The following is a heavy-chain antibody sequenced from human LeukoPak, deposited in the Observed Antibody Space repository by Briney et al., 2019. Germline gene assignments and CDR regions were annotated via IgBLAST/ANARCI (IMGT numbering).Heavy chain of an antibody. CDR1: GGSISSGGYY. D-gene: IGHD5-12*01. J-gene: IGHJ6*02. CDR2: IYYSGST. V-gene: IGHV4-31*03. Sequence: PSQTLSLTCTVSGGSISSGGYYWSWIRQHPGKGLEWIGYIYYSGSTHYNPSLKSRVTISVDASKNQYSLKLSSVTAADTAVYYCARDRGYDFDYYYYGMDVWGQGTTVTVSS. CDR3: ARDRGYDFDYYYYGMDV.